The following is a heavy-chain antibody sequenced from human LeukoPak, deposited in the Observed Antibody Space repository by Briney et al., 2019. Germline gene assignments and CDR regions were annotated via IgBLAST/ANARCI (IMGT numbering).Heavy chain of an antibody. V-gene: IGHV1-46*01. Sequence: ASVKVSCKASGYTFTSYYMHWVRQAPGQGLEWMGIINPSGGSTSYAQKFQGRVTMTRDTSTSTVYMELSRLRSDDTAVYYCARVGPGYCSSTSCHGDYYGMDVWGQGTTVTVSS. CDR2: INPSGGST. J-gene: IGHJ6*02. CDR3: ARVGPGYCSSTSCHGDYYGMDV. D-gene: IGHD2-2*01. CDR1: GYTFTSYY.